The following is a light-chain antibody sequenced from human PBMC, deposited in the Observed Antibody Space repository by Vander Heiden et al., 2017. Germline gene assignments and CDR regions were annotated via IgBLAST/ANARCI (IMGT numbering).Light chain of an antibody. Sequence: QSALPQPASVSGSPGQSITISCTGTSSDVGGYHYVSWYQNHPGKAPKLITYEVSKRPSGVAHRFSGSEYGNTASLTISGLQAEDEADYYCSSYTGSSTSTVVFGGGTRLTVL. CDR1: SSDVGGYHY. CDR2: EVS. CDR3: SSYTGSSTSTVV. J-gene: IGLJ2*01. V-gene: IGLV2-14*01.